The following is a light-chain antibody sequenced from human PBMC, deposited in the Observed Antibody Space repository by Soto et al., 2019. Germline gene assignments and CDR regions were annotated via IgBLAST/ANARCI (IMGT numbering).Light chain of an antibody. CDR3: QQLDSYPIT. Sequence: DIQLTQSPSFLSASVGDRVTITCRANQGISSYLAWYQQKPGNAPKLLVYAASTLQSGVPSRFSGSGSGTEFTLTISSLQPEDFATYYCQQLDSYPITFGQGTRLEIK. V-gene: IGKV1-9*01. CDR1: QGISSY. CDR2: AAS. J-gene: IGKJ5*01.